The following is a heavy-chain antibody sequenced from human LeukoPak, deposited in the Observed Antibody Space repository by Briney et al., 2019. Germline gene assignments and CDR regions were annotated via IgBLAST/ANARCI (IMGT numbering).Heavy chain of an antibody. Sequence: PSETLSLTCTVSGGSISSYYWSWIRQPPGKGLEWIGYIYYSGSTNYNPSLKSRVTISVDTSKNQFSLKLSSVTAADTAVYYCARGEDYYDSSGYFDYWGQGTLDTVSS. CDR3: ARGEDYYDSSGYFDY. D-gene: IGHD3-22*01. CDR2: IYYSGST. J-gene: IGHJ4*02. V-gene: IGHV4-59*01. CDR1: GGSISSYY.